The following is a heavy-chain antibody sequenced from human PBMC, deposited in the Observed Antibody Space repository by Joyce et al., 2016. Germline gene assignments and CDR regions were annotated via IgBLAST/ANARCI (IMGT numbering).Heavy chain of an antibody. Sequence: QVQLVQSGAEVKKPGASVKVSCKASGYTFNSYNINWVRQATGQGLEWMGWMNTNSGNTAYAQKFQGRLTMTRNTSISTVYMELSSLRSEDTAVYYCVGQLDVWGQGTTVTVSS. CDR2: MNTNSGNT. J-gene: IGHJ6*02. V-gene: IGHV1-8*01. D-gene: IGHD3-10*01. CDR1: GYTFNSYN. CDR3: VGQLDV.